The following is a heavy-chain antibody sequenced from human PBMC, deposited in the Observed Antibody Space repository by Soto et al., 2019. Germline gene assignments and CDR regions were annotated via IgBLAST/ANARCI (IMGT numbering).Heavy chain of an antibody. CDR3: PKDLLSLPSYLADAFGI. CDR2: ISWNSGSI. Sequence: EVQLVESGGGLVQPGRSLRLSCAASGFTFDDYAMRWVRQAPGKGLEWVSGISWNSGSIGYADSVKGRFTNSRENTKNSLYLPMSRLRAELLGFEYCPKDLLSLPSYLADAFGILGQG. V-gene: IGHV3-9*03. D-gene: IGHD2-15*01. J-gene: IGHJ3*02. CDR1: GFTFDDYA.